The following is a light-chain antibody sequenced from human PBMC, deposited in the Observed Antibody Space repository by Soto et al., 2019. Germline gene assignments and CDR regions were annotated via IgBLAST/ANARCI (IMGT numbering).Light chain of an antibody. J-gene: IGKJ4*01. CDR2: GAS. CDR3: QQYGNSVT. CDR1: QSVGTR. Sequence: EILLTQSPDTLSLSPGERATLSCRAAQSVGTRLAWYQHKTGQAPRLLISGASSRATGIPDRFTGSGSETSFTLTISRLEPEDFAVYYCQQYGNSVTFGGGTKVDIK. V-gene: IGKV3-20*01.